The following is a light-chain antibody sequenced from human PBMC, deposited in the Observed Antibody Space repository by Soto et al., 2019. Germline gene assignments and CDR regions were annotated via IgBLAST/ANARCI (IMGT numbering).Light chain of an antibody. Sequence: QSVLTQPPSVSGAPGQRVPLSCTGNTSNLGAGYDVHWYQQLPGAAPKLVIFGNRNRPSGVPERFSGSKSGTSASLAITGLQAEDEADYYCQAYDYSLTASVFGGGTKLTVL. CDR3: QAYDYSLTASV. J-gene: IGLJ3*02. CDR1: TSNLGAGYD. V-gene: IGLV1-40*01. CDR2: GNR.